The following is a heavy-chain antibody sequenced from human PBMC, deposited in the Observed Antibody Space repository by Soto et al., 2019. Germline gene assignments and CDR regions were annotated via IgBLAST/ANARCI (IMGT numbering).Heavy chain of an antibody. Sequence: ASVKVSCKASGYTFTSYGISWVRQAPGQGLEWMGWISAYNGNTNYAQTFQGRVTFTGDESTNIVYMEFRSLRFDDTAVYYCARGGDGYNFGAVYWGQGTPVTVSS. D-gene: IGHD2-21*01. CDR3: ARGGDGYNFGAVY. V-gene: IGHV1-18*01. J-gene: IGHJ4*02. CDR2: ISAYNGNT. CDR1: GYTFTSYG.